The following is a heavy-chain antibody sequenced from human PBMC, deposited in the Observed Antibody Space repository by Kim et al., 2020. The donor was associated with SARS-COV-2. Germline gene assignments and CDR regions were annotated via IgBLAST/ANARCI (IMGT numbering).Heavy chain of an antibody. Sequence: GGSLRLSCAASGFTFSSYAMSWVRQAPGKGLEWVPAISGSGGSTYYADSVKGRFTISRDNSKNTLYLQMNSLRAEDTAVYYCAKGYYSRDAFDIWGQGTMVTVSS. CDR1: GFTFSSYA. J-gene: IGHJ3*02. CDR2: ISGSGGST. CDR3: AKGYYSRDAFDI. D-gene: IGHD3-10*01. V-gene: IGHV3-23*01.